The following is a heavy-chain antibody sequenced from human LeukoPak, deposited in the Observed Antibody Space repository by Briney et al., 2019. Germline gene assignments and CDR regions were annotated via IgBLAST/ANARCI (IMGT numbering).Heavy chain of an antibody. J-gene: IGHJ6*03. D-gene: IGHD1-26*01. CDR1: GYTFTSDA. CDR2: INTNTGNP. Sequence: ASVKVSCKASGYTFTSDAMNWGRQAPGQGLEWMGWINTNTGNPTYAQGFTGRFVFSLDTSGSTAYLQISSLKPEDTAGYYCARDREWEGNYMDVWGKGTTVTVSS. V-gene: IGHV7-4-1*02. CDR3: ARDREWEGNYMDV.